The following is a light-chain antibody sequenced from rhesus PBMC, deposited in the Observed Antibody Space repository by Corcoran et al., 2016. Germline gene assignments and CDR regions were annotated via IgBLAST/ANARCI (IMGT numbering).Light chain of an antibody. Sequence: DIQMTQSPSSLSASGGDTVTITCRASQGISSYLNWFQKKPGKAPKLRIYDASSLESGVPSRCSGRGSVTDFPLTICSLQPEDFAAYYCLPHNSSPLTFGGGTKVKIK. CDR2: DAS. CDR3: LPHNSSPLT. CDR1: QGISSY. V-gene: IGKV1-28*03. J-gene: IGKJ4*01.